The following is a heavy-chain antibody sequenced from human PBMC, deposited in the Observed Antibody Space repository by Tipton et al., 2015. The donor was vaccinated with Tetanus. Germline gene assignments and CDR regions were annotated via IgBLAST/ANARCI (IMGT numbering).Heavy chain of an antibody. Sequence: GLVKPSETLSLTCTVSGASLRGGDYHWSWIRQPPGKGLEWLAYISGSGTTNSNYYLKSRITMTQDTSRNQFSLKLTSVTAADTAVYYCAKDQGGGRVVRLNWFDPWGPGTLVTVSS. CDR2: ISGSGTT. D-gene: IGHD6-6*01. CDR1: GASLRGGDYH. CDR3: AKDQGGGRVVRLNWFDP. V-gene: IGHV4-61*08. J-gene: IGHJ5*02.